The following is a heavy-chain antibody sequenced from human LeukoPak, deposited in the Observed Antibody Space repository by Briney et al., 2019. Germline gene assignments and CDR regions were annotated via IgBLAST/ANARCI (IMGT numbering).Heavy chain of an antibody. Sequence: GASVKVSCKASGGTFSSYAISWVRQAPGQGLEWMGGIIPIFGTANYAQKFQGRVTITADESTSTAYMELSSLRSEDTAVYYCATYVYYDLWSGRPTRTNWFDPWGQGTLVTVSS. CDR1: GGTFSSYA. D-gene: IGHD3-3*01. CDR3: ATYVYYDLWSGRPTRTNWFDP. V-gene: IGHV1-69*01. J-gene: IGHJ5*02. CDR2: IIPIFGTA.